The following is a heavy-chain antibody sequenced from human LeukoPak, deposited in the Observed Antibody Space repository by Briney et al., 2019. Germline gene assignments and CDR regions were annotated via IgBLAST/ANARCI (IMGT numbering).Heavy chain of an antibody. D-gene: IGHD3-9*01. CDR1: GFTFSSYA. CDR2: ISGSGGST. V-gene: IGHV3-23*01. CDR3: AKPLRGNSYYDILTGYSLKNYYYYMDV. Sequence: PGGSLRLSCAASGFTFSSYAMSWVRQAPGKGLEWVSAISGSGGSTYYADSVKGRFTISRDHSKNTLYLQMNSLRAEDTAVYYCAKPLRGNSYYDILTGYSLKNYYYYMDVWGKGTTVTVSS. J-gene: IGHJ6*03.